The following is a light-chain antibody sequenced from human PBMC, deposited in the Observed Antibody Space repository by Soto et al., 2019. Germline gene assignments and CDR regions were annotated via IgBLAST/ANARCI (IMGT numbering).Light chain of an antibody. Sequence: EIVLTQSPGTLSLSPGERATLSCRASQSVSTSSLAWYQQKPGQAPRLLIYGASNRATGIPDRVSGSGSGKDLTLSINRLEPEDFAMYYCQQYGSSPYTFGQGTKLAIK. J-gene: IGKJ2*01. CDR2: GAS. CDR3: QQYGSSPYT. V-gene: IGKV3-20*01. CDR1: QSVSTSS.